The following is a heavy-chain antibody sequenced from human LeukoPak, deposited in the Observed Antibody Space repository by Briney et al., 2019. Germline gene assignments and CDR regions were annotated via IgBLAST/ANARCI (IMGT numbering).Heavy chain of an antibody. CDR3: ARGGDDHRNYNRLDP. CDR1: GGTFSSDA. V-gene: IGHV1-69*04. D-gene: IGHD4-11*01. CDR2: IIPSINIV. Sequence: SVKVSCKASGGTFSSDAISWVRQAPGQGLEWMGRIIPSINIVNYAQKFQGRVTITADKSTSTAYMELSSLRSEDTAVYYCARGGDDHRNYNRLDPWGQGTLVTVSS. J-gene: IGHJ5*02.